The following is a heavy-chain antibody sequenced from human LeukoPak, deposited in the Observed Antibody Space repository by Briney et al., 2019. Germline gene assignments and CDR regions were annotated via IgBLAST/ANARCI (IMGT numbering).Heavy chain of an antibody. D-gene: IGHD4-17*01. CDR1: GFTFTSYA. V-gene: IGHV3-23*01. CDR2: ISGSGGST. Sequence: GGSLRLSCAASGFTFTSYAMSWVRQAPGKGLEWVSAISGSGGSTYYADSVKGRFTISRDNSKNTLYLQMNSLRGEDTAVYYCAKDYGDYFGIFDFWGQGTLVTVSS. CDR3: AKDYGDYFGIFDF. J-gene: IGHJ4*02.